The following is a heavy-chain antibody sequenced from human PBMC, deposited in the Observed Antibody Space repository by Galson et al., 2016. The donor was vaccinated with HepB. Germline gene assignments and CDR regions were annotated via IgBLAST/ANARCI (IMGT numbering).Heavy chain of an antibody. CDR2: INWEDDK. V-gene: IGHV2-70*01. D-gene: IGHD5-12*01. J-gene: IGHJ6*02. Sequence: PALVKPTQTLTLTCTFSGFSLSTSGMCVSWIRRPPGKALEWLALINWEDDKYYSTSLKTRLTISKDTSKNQVVLTMTNMDPVDTATYYCARNEATNHYYGMDVWGQGTTVTVSS. CDR3: ARNEATNHYYGMDV. CDR1: GFSLSTSGMC.